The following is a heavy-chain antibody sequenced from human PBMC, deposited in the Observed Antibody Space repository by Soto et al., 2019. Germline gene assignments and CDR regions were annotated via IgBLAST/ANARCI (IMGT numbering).Heavy chain of an antibody. D-gene: IGHD2-15*01. CDR1: GCTFSSYG. CDR3: AKGKGYCSGGSCFMDV. Sequence: GGSLRLSCAASGCTFSSYGMHWVRQAPGKGLEWVAVISYDGSNKYYADSVKGRFTISRDNSKNTLYLQMNSLRAEDTAVYYCAKGKGYCSGGSCFMDVWGQGTTVTVSS. V-gene: IGHV3-30*18. CDR2: ISYDGSNK. J-gene: IGHJ6*02.